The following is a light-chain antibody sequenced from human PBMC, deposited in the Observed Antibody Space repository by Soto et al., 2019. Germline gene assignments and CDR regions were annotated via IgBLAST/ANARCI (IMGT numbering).Light chain of an antibody. CDR3: QQYDDLPYT. Sequence: DIQLTQSPSSLSASVGDRVTITCQASQDIKNFLNWYQQKPGKAPKLLIYDGSSLETGVPSRFSGSGSGTDFTFAISSLQPEDSATYYCQQYDDLPYTFGQGTKLEI. J-gene: IGKJ2*01. V-gene: IGKV1-33*01. CDR1: QDIKNF. CDR2: DGS.